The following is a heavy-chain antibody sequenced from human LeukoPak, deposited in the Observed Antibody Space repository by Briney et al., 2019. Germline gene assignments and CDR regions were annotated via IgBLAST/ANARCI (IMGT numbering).Heavy chain of an antibody. CDR1: GYTFTGYY. V-gene: IGHV1-2*02. CDR2: INPNSGGT. CDR3: TPDPRYCSSTSHYQCAFDI. J-gene: IGHJ3*02. D-gene: IGHD2-2*01. Sequence: ASVKVSCKASGYTFTGYYMHWVRQAPGQGLEWMGWINPNSGGTNYAQKFQGRVTMTRDTSISTAYMELSRLRSDDTAVYYCTPDPRYCSSTSHYQCAFDIWGQGTMVTVSS.